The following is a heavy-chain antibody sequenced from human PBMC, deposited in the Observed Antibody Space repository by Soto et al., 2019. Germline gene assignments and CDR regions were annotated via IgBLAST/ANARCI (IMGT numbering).Heavy chain of an antibody. D-gene: IGHD3-22*01. Sequence: SETLSFTCTVSGGSISSGGYYWSWIRQHPGKGLEWIGYIYYSGSTHYNPSLKSRVTISVDTSKNQFSLRLSSVTVADTAVYYCARDQDFYDSSGHDAFEIWGHGTMVTVSS. J-gene: IGHJ3*02. CDR1: GGSISSGGYY. V-gene: IGHV4-31*03. CDR2: IYYSGST. CDR3: ARDQDFYDSSGHDAFEI.